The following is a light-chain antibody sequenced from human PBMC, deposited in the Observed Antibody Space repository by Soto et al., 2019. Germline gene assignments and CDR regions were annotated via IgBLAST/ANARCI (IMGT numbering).Light chain of an antibody. CDR3: CSYAGNYIFV. CDR2: HVS. J-gene: IGLJ1*01. CDR1: SSDVGGYNY. V-gene: IGLV2-11*01. Sequence: QSALSQPRSVSGSPGQSVSISCSGTSSDVGGYNYVSWYQQHPGKGPKLMVFHVSERPSGVPDRFSASKSGNTASLTISGLRAEDDADYYCCSYAGNYIFVFGTGTKLTVL.